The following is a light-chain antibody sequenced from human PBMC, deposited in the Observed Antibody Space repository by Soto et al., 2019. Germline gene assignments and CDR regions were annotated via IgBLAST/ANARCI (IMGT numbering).Light chain of an antibody. CDR1: SSDVGGYNF. Sequence: QSALTQPPSASGSPGQSLTISCTGTSSDVGGYNFVSWYQHHPGKAPKLIIYEVNKRPSGVPNRFSGSKSGNTASLTVSGLQAVDEADYYCNSYAGSNIYVFGTGTKLTVL. CDR2: EVN. CDR3: NSYAGSNIYV. J-gene: IGLJ1*01. V-gene: IGLV2-8*01.